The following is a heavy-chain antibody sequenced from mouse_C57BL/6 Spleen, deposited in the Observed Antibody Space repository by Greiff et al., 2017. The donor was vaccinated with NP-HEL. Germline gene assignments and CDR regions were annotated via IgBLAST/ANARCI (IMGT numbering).Heavy chain of an antibody. J-gene: IGHJ1*03. CDR2: IHPNSGST. CDR1: GYTFTSYW. V-gene: IGHV1-64*01. CDR3: ARRGIYDYDGYFDV. Sequence: QVQLQQPGAELVKPGASVKLSCKASGYTFTSYWMHWVKQRPGQGLEWIGMIHPNSGSTNYNEKFKSKATLTVDKSSSTAYMQLSSLTSEDSAVYDCARRGIYDYDGYFDVWGTGTTVTVSS. D-gene: IGHD2-4*01.